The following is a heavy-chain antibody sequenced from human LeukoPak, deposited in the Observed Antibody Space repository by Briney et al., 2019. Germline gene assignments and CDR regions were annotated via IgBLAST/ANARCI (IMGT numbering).Heavy chain of an antibody. Sequence: PGGSLRLSCAASGFTFSSYAMIWVRQAPGKGLEWVSTISGSGTNTYYADSVKGRFTISRDNSKNALFLQMNSLRVEDTAVYYCARVDPYNTGWYDYWGQGTLVTVSS. CDR2: ISGSGTNT. V-gene: IGHV3-23*01. D-gene: IGHD6-19*01. CDR3: ARVDPYNTGWYDY. CDR1: GFTFSSYA. J-gene: IGHJ4*02.